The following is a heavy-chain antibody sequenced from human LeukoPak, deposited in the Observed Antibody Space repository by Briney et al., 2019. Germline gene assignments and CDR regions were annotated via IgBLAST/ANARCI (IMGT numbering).Heavy chain of an antibody. CDR2: ISSSSSTI. J-gene: IGHJ4*02. D-gene: IGHD3-22*01. CDR3: ARDRAYYYDSSGYYYFDH. Sequence: GGSLRLSCAASGFTFSSYSMNWVRQAPGKGLEWVSYISSSSSTIYYADSVKGRFTISRDNAKNSLYLQMNSLRAEDTAVYYCARDRAYYYDSSGYYYFDHWGQGTLVTVSS. V-gene: IGHV3-48*04. CDR1: GFTFSSYS.